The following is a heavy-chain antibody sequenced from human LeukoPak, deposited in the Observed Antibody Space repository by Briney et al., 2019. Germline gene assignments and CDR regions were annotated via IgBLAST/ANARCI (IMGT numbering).Heavy chain of an antibody. J-gene: IGHJ5*02. V-gene: IGHV3-23*01. CDR1: GFTFASHA. D-gene: IGHD4-11*01. Sequence: SGGSLRLSCAASGFTFASHAMSWVRQAPGKGLEWVSAISGSGGSTYYADSVKGRFTISRDNSKNTLYLQMNNLGAEDTAVYYCAKDPDYSNFADNWFDPWGQGTLVTVSS. CDR3: AKDPDYSNFADNWFDP. CDR2: ISGSGGST.